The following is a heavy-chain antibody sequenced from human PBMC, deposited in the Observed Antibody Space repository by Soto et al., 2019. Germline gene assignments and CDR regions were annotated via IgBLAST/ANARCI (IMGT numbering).Heavy chain of an antibody. CDR3: ARIAGIGYYHSDY. D-gene: IGHD3-22*01. CDR1: GFTFSDHY. J-gene: IGHJ4*02. CDR2: SRNKANSYTR. V-gene: IGHV3-72*01. Sequence: GGSLRLSCAASGFTFSDHYMDWVRQAPGKGLERVARSRNKANSYTREYAASVKDRFIISRDESKNSLYLQMDSLKAEDTAVYYCARIAGIGYYHSDYWGQCTLVTVSS.